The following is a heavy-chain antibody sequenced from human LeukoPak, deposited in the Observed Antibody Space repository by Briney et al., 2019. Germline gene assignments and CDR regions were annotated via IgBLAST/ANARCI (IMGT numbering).Heavy chain of an antibody. CDR3: ARKGQWLVSGSYYYGMDV. D-gene: IGHD6-19*01. J-gene: IGHJ6*02. CDR2: IYHSGST. V-gene: IGHV4-59*01. Sequence: PSETLSLTCTVSGGSISSYYWSWIRQPPGKGLEWIGHIYHSGSTNNNPSLKSRVTMSVDTSKNQFSLNLSSVTAADTAVYYCARKGQWLVSGSYYYGMDVWGQGTTVTVSS. CDR1: GGSISSYY.